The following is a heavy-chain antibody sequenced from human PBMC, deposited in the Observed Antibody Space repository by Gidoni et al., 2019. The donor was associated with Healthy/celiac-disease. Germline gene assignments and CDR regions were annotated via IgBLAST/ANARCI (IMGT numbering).Heavy chain of an antibody. D-gene: IGHD6-13*01. CDR2: ISAYNGNT. Sequence: QAQLVQSGAAVKEPGASVKVSCKASGYNLTSYGISWVRQAPGQGLEWMGWISAYNGNTNYAQKLQGRVTMTTDTSTSTAYMDLRSLGSDDTAVYYCARLRAAAGTKAAFDIWGQGTMVTVSS. J-gene: IGHJ3*02. CDR1: GYNLTSYG. V-gene: IGHV1-18*01. CDR3: ARLRAAAGTKAAFDI.